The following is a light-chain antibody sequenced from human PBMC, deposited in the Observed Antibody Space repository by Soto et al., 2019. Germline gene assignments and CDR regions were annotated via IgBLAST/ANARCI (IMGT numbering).Light chain of an antibody. J-gene: IGLJ1*01. V-gene: IGLV2-14*01. CDR1: SSDVGGYNY. CDR2: EVS. Sequence: QSVLTQPASVSGSPGQAITISCTGTSSDVGGYNYVSWYQQHPGKAPKLMIYEVSNRPSGVSDRFSGSKSGNTASLTISGLQAEDEAEYYCTSYTRSSTPVFGTGTKVTVL. CDR3: TSYTRSSTPV.